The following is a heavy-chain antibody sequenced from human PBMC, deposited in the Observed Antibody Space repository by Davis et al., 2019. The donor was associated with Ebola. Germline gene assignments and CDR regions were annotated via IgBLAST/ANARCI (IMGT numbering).Heavy chain of an antibody. CDR3: AGDLYGGNNMEFVAGAFDI. CDR2: IIPIFGTA. Sequence: SVKVSCKASGGTFSSYAISWVRQAPGQGLEWMGGIIPIFGTANYAQKFQGRVTITADESTSTAYMELSSLRSEDTAVYYCAGDLYGGNNMEFVAGAFDIWGQGTMVTVSS. J-gene: IGHJ3*02. V-gene: IGHV1-69*13. D-gene: IGHD4-23*01. CDR1: GGTFSSYA.